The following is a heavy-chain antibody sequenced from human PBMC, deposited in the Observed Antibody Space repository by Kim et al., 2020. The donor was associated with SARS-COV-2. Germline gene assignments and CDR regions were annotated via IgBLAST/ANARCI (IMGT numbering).Heavy chain of an antibody. CDR1: GYTFSNYA. Sequence: ASGKVSCKASGYTFSNYAMQWVRQAPGQRLEWMGWINAGSGNTEYSQKFQGRLIITRDTSASTAYMELSSLRSEDTAVYYCARGGAVLRFLEWLSSYFDYWGQGTLVTVSS. D-gene: IGHD3-3*01. J-gene: IGHJ4*02. V-gene: IGHV1-3*01. CDR3: ARGGAVLRFLEWLSSYFDY. CDR2: INAGSGNT.